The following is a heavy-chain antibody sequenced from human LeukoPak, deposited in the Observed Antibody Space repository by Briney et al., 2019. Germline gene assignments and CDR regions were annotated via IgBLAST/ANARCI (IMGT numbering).Heavy chain of an antibody. CDR1: GYSFTSYW. D-gene: IGHD3-10*01. V-gene: IGHV5-51*01. CDR3: ARQRSYYGSGSYYATVGMDV. CDR2: IYPGDSDT. Sequence: GEPLKISCKGSGYSFTSYWIGWVRQMPGKGLEWMGIIYPGDSDTRYSPSFQGQVTISADKSISTAYLQWSSLKASDTAMYYCARQRSYYGSGSYYATVGMDVWGQGTTVTVSS. J-gene: IGHJ6*02.